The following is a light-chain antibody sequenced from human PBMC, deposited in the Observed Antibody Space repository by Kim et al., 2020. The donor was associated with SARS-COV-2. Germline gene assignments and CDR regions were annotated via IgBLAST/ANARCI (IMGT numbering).Light chain of an antibody. V-gene: IGLV3-19*01. CDR2: GKN. CDR3: NSRDSSGNHVL. Sequence: ALGQTVRITCQRDSLRIYYASWYQQKPGQAPVLVIYGKNNRPSGIPDRFSGSSSGNTASLTITGAQAEDEADYYCNSRDSSGNHVLFGGGTQLTVL. CDR1: SLRIYY. J-gene: IGLJ2*01.